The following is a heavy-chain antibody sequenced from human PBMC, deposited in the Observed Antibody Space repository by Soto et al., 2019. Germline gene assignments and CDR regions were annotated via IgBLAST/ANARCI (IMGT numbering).Heavy chain of an antibody. Sequence: QLQLQESGPGLVKPSETLSLTCTVSGGSISSSSYYWGWIRQPPGKGLEWIGSIYYSGSTYYNPSLNCRPPIYVDTSRNSFSLKLSSGTAADPAVYYCATRGISPSDSWGPGTLVTVSS. CDR2: IYYSGST. CDR3: ATRGISPSDS. CDR1: GGSISSSSYY. V-gene: IGHV4-39*01. J-gene: IGHJ4*02.